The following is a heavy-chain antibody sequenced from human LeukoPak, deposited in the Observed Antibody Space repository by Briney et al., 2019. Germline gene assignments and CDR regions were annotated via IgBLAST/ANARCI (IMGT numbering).Heavy chain of an antibody. CDR2: MNLNSGNT. J-gene: IGHJ5*02. Sequence: ASVKVSCKASGYTFTSYDINWVRQATGQGLEWMGWMNLNSGNTGYAQKFQGRVTMTRNTSISTAYMELSSLSSVTAADTAVYYCARGGFYWFDPWGQGTLVTVSS. V-gene: IGHV1-8*01. CDR1: GYTFTSYD. CDR3: ARGGFYWFDP. D-gene: IGHD3-3*01.